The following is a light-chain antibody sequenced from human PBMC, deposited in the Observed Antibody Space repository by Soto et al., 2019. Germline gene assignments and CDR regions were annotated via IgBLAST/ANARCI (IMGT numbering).Light chain of an antibody. CDR2: GAS. CDR3: QQYDNWPWT. Sequence: EIVMTQSPATLSVSPGGRATLSCRASQTISGTLAWYQQKPGQAPRLLIHGASTRAPGFPARFSGSGSGIDFTLTISSLQSEDFAVYYCQQYDNWPWTFGQGTKVEIK. CDR1: QTISGT. J-gene: IGKJ1*01. V-gene: IGKV3-15*01.